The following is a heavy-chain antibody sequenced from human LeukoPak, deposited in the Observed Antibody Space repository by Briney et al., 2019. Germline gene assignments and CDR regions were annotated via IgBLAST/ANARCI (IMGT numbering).Heavy chain of an antibody. J-gene: IGHJ4*02. D-gene: IGHD3-16*02. Sequence: GGSLRLSCAASGFTFCHYCMGWVRQAPGKGLEWVATMNQDGSERYYVDSVKGRSTISRDNAKNSLYLQMNSLRVEDTAVHYCGSGCYRANFDYWGQGILVTVSS. CDR1: GFTFCHYC. V-gene: IGHV3-7*01. CDR2: MNQDGSER. CDR3: GSGCYRANFDY.